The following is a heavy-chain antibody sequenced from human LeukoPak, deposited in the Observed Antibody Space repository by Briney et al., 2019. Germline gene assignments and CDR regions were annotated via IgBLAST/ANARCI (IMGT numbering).Heavy chain of an antibody. CDR1: GFTFSSYG. CDR3: AKATYYDFWSGFPGPFDP. Sequence: PGGSLRLSCAASGFTFSSYGMHWVRQAPGKGLEWVAFIRYDGSNKYYADSVKGRFTISRDNSKNTLYLQMNSLRAEDTAVYYCAKATYYDFWSGFPGPFDPWGQGTLVTVSS. CDR2: IRYDGSNK. J-gene: IGHJ5*02. D-gene: IGHD3-3*01. V-gene: IGHV3-30*02.